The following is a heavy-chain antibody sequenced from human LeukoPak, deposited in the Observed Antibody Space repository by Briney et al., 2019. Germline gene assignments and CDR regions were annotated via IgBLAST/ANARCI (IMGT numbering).Heavy chain of an antibody. CDR1: GFTFRSYY. CDR3: ARAAYSSTWYSRYFDL. Sequence: GGSLRLSCAASGFTFRSYYMHWVRQATGKGLEWVSGIGTAGEIYYPGSVKGRFTISRENAKNSLYLQMNSLRAGDTAVYYCARAAYSSTWYSRYFDLWGRGTLVTVSS. V-gene: IGHV3-13*01. D-gene: IGHD6-13*01. J-gene: IGHJ2*01. CDR2: IGTAGEI.